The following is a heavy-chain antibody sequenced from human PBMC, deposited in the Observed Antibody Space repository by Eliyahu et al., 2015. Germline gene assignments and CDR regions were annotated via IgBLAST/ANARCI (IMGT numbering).Heavy chain of an antibody. CDR3: AHTYDSGDYGDCDY. CDR1: GFSLSTNGVG. D-gene: IGHD4-17*01. Sequence: QITLKESGPALVKPTQTLTLTCTFSGFSLSTNGVGVGWIRQPPGKALEWLALIYWNDDKRYSPSLRSRLTITKGTSKNQVVLTMTSMDPVDTATYYCAHTYDSGDYGDCDYWGQGTLVTVSS. CDR2: IYWNDDK. V-gene: IGHV2-5*01. J-gene: IGHJ4*02.